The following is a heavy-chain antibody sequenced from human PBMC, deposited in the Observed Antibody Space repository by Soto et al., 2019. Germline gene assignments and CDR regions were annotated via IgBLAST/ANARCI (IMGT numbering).Heavy chain of an antibody. CDR1: GGTFSSYA. J-gene: IGHJ6*02. CDR3: ARDRGEISYYYYGMDV. V-gene: IGHV1-69*13. Sequence: SVKVSCKASGGTFSSYAISWVRQAPGQGLEWMGGIIPIFGTANYAQKFQGRVTITADESTSTAYMELSSLRSGDTAVYYCARDRGEISYYYYGMDVWGQGTTVTVSS. D-gene: IGHD7-27*01. CDR2: IIPIFGTA.